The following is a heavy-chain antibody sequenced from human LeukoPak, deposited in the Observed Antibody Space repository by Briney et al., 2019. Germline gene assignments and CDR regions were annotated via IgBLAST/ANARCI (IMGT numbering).Heavy chain of an antibody. CDR1: GFTFSSYA. J-gene: IGHJ5*02. Sequence: GGSLRLACAASGFTFSSYAMSWVRQAPGKGLEWVSAISGSGGSTYYADSVKGRFTISRDNSKNTLYLQMNSLRAEDTAVYYCAKDWRIVVVPAAIAGNWFDPWGQGTLVTVSS. CDR2: ISGSGGST. D-gene: IGHD2-2*01. CDR3: AKDWRIVVVPAAIAGNWFDP. V-gene: IGHV3-23*01.